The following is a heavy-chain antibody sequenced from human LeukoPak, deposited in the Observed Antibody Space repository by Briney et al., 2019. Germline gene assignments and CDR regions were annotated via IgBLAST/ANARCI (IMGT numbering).Heavy chain of an antibody. D-gene: IGHD6-13*01. J-gene: IGHJ3*02. CDR3: ARHPRGYSSSWYGIGAAFDI. Sequence: GESLKISCKGSGYSFTSYWIGWVRQMPGKGLEWMGIIYPGDSDTRYSPSFQGQVTISADKSISTAYLQWSSLKASDTAMYYCARHPRGYSSSWYGIGAAFDIWGQGTMVTVSS. CDR2: IYPGDSDT. V-gene: IGHV5-51*01. CDR1: GYSFTSYW.